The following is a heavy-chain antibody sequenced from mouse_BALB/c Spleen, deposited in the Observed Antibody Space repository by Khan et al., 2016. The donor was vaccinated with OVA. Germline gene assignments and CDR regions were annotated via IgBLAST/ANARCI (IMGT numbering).Heavy chain of an antibody. J-gene: IGHJ3*01. CDR1: GFSLTNYS. D-gene: IGHD2-4*01. CDR2: IWSAGST. CDR3: ASRGYDYGRGALFAY. V-gene: IGHV2-2*02. Sequence: QVQLKQSGPGLVQPSQSLSITCTVSGFSLTNYSVHWVRQSPGKGLVWLGVIWSAGSTDYNAAFISRLTIRKDNSRSQVFFKMNSLQTNDTAIYYCASRGYDYGRGALFAYWGQGTLVTVSA.